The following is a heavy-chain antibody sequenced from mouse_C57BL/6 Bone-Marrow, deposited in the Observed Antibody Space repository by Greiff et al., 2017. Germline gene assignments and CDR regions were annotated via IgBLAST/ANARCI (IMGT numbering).Heavy chain of an antibody. D-gene: IGHD2-4*01. CDR3: TRGGLRPRAWFAY. CDR1: GYTFTSYW. V-gene: IGHV1-5*01. J-gene: IGHJ3*01. CDR2: IYPGNSDT. Sequence: DVQLQEPGTVLARPGASVKMSCKTSGYTFTSYWMHWVKQRPGQGLEWIGAIYPGNSDTSYNQKFKGKATLTADTSSSTAYMELSSLTTEDSAVYYCTRGGLRPRAWFAYWGQGTLVTVSA.